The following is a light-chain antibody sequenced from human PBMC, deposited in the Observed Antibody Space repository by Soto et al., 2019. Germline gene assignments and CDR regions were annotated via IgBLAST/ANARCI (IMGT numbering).Light chain of an antibody. CDR2: RAS. CDR3: QQYSIYPVT. Sequence: DIQMTQSPSTLSASVGDRVTITCRASQSIRSWLAWYQQEPGKGPKVLISRASILENGVPSRFSGSGSGTELTLTINSLQPEDFATYYCQQYSIYPVTFGQGTKVEVK. V-gene: IGKV1-5*03. J-gene: IGKJ1*01. CDR1: QSIRSW.